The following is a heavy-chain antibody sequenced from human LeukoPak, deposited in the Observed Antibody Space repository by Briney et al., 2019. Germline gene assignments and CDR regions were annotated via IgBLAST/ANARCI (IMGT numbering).Heavy chain of an antibody. CDR2: MYYSGST. Sequence: RTSETLSLTCTVSGGSISSYYWGWIRQPPGKGLEWIASMYYSGSTYYKPSLKSRVTISVDTSKNQFSLKLSSVTAADTAVYFCARDSLRFLEWSPGWFDPWGQGILVTVSS. D-gene: IGHD3-3*01. CDR1: GGSISSYY. V-gene: IGHV4-39*07. J-gene: IGHJ5*02. CDR3: ARDSLRFLEWSPGWFDP.